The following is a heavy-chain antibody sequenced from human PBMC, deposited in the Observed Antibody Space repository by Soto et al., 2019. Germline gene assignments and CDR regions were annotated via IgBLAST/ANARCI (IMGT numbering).Heavy chain of an antibody. CDR2: IWYDGGNK. Sequence: QVQLVESGGGVVQPGRSLRLSCAASGFNFSSYVMHWVRQAPGKGLEWVAVIWYDGGNKYYADSVKGRITTSRDNSKNTLYLQMNSLRAEDTAVYYCARDGQWLPRDGLRSSYYFDYWGQGTLVTVSS. CDR1: GFNFSSYV. CDR3: ARDGQWLPRDGLRSSYYFDY. J-gene: IGHJ4*02. D-gene: IGHD6-19*01. V-gene: IGHV3-33*01.